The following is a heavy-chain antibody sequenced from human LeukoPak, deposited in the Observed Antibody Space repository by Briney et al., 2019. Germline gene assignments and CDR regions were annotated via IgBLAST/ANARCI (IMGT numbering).Heavy chain of an antibody. J-gene: IGHJ5*02. CDR3: ARSLQLARNWFDP. CDR1: GGSISSHY. V-gene: IGHV4-59*11. CDR2: IYYGGST. Sequence: SETLSLTCTVSGGSISSHYWSWIRQPPGKGLEWIGYIYYGGSTNYNPSLKSRVTISVDTSKNQFSLKLSSVTAADTAVYYCARSLQLARNWFDPWGQGTLVTVSS. D-gene: IGHD4-11*01.